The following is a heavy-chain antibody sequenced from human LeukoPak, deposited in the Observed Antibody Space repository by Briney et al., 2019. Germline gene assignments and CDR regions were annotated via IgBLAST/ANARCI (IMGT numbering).Heavy chain of an antibody. Sequence: SETLSLTCTVSGGSISSYYWSWIRQPPGKGLEWIGYIYYSGSTNYNPSLKSRVTISVDTSKNQFSLKLSSVTAADTAVYYCARSSSLIDYLDYWGQGTLVTVSS. CDR2: IYYSGST. D-gene: IGHD3-16*01. CDR3: ARSSSLIDYLDY. CDR1: GGSISSYY. J-gene: IGHJ4*02. V-gene: IGHV4-59*01.